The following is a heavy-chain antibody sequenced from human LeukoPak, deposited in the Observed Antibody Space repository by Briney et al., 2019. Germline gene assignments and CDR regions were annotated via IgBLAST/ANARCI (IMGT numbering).Heavy chain of an antibody. J-gene: IGHJ4*02. CDR3: ASTLRFLPYRRFDY. CDR1: GGSIISSIYY. Sequence: SETLSLTCSVSGGSIISSIYYLGWIRQPPGKGLEWIGSIYQSGSGSSYYNPSLKSRVTISGDTSKNQFFLRLSSVTAADTAVYYCASTLRFLPYRRFDYWGQGTLVTVPS. V-gene: IGHV4-39*01. D-gene: IGHD3-3*01. CDR2: IYQSGSGSS.